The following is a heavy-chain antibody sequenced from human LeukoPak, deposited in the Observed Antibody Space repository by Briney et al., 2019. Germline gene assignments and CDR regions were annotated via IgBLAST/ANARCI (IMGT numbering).Heavy chain of an antibody. D-gene: IGHD3-16*02. CDR3: ARHIVGEQNFDY. J-gene: IGHJ4*02. CDR2: IKDDGSAQ. Sequence: GGSLRLSCAAPGFTFGAYWMSWFRQAPGKGPEWVASIKDDGSAQFYVDSLEGRFTISRDNAKNTLYLQMDTMRVEDTAVYYCARHIVGEQNFDYWSQGTLVTVSS. CDR1: GFTFGAYW. V-gene: IGHV3-7*01.